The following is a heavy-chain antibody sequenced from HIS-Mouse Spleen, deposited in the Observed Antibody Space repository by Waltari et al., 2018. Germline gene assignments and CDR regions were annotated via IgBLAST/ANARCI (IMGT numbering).Heavy chain of an antibody. J-gene: IGHJ4*02. CDR3: ARDDPYSSGWYDFDY. CDR1: GFTVSSHY. Sequence: EVQLVETGGGLIQPGGSLRLSCAASGFTVSSHYMSWVRQAPGKGLEWVSVIYSGGRTYYADSVKGRFTISRDNSKNTLYLQMNSLRAEDTAVYYCARDDPYSSGWYDFDYWGQGTLVTVSS. CDR2: IYSGGRT. V-gene: IGHV3-53*02. D-gene: IGHD6-19*01.